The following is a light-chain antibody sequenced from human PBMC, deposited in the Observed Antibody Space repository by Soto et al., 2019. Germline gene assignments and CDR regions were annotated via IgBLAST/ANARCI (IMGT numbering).Light chain of an antibody. CDR1: SSDVGDYDY. V-gene: IGLV2-14*01. CDR3: TSYTSSDTVV. CDR2: EVS. Sequence: QPVLTQPAFVSGSLGQSITISCTGTSSDVGDYDYVSWYQQHPGKAPKLMLYEVSNRPSGVSYRFSGSKSDNTASLTISGLQAEDEGDYYCTSYTSSDTVVFGGGTKLTVL. J-gene: IGLJ2*01.